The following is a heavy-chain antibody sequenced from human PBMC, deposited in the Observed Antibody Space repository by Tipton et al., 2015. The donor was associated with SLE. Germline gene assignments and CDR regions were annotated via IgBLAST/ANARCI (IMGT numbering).Heavy chain of an antibody. CDR1: GGSISRAGRY. CDR3: ARVVAVAGIHYYSVDI. CDR2: IYTSGTT. D-gene: IGHD6-19*01. Sequence: TLSLTCTVSGGSISRAGRYWSWIRQPAGKGLEWIGRIYTSGTTNYNPSLKSRVTISIDTSKNQFSLKLTSVTAADTAIYYCARVVAVAGIHYYSVDIWGQGTTVTVSS. J-gene: IGHJ6*02. V-gene: IGHV4-61*02.